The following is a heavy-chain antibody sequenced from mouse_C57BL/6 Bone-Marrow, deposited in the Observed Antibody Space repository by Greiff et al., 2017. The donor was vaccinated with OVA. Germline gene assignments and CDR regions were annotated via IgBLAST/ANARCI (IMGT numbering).Heavy chain of an antibody. CDR2: IDPSDSYT. V-gene: IGHV1-59*01. J-gene: IGHJ4*01. CDR3: ARGSSSGYVYYYAMDY. Sequence: QVQLQQPGAELVRPGPSVKLSCKASGYTFTSYWMHWVKQRPGQGLEWIGVIDPSDSYTNYNQKFKGKATLTVDTSSSTAYMQLSSLTSEDSAVYYCARGSSSGYVYYYAMDYWGQGTSVTVSS. D-gene: IGHD3-2*02. CDR1: GYTFTSYW.